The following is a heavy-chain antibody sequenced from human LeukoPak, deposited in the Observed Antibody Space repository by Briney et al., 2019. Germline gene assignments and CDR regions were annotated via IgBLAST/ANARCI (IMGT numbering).Heavy chain of an antibody. D-gene: IGHD3-16*01. CDR3: TTTSYYYGMNV. CDR1: GFTFSSYW. CDR2: IKQDGSEK. V-gene: IGHV3-7*01. J-gene: IGHJ6*02. Sequence: GGSLRLSCAASGFTFSSYWMSWVRQAPGKGLEWVANIKQDGSEKYYVDSVKGRFTISRDNAKNSLYLQMNSLRAEDTAVYYCTTTSYYYGMNVWGQGTTVTVSS.